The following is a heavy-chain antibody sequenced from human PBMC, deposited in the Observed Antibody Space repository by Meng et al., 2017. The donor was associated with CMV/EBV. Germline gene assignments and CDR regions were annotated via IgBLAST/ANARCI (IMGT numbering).Heavy chain of an antibody. CDR1: GFTFSSYA. Sequence: GESLKISCAASGFTFSSYAMHWVRQAPGKGLEWVAVISYDGSNKYYADSVKGRFTISRDNSKNTLYLQMNSLRAEDTAVYYCARDDFDYYGMDVWGPGTTVTVSS. D-gene: IGHD3/OR15-3a*01. J-gene: IGHJ6*02. V-gene: IGHV3-30*04. CDR3: ARDDFDYYGMDV. CDR2: ISYDGSNK.